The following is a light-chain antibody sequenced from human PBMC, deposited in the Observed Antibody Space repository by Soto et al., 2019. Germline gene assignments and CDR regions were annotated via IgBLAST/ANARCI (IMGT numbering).Light chain of an antibody. CDR3: QQYNSYSRT. Sequence: DIQMTQSPSTLSASVGDRVTITCRASQSISTWLAWYQQKPGKAPKVLIYKASSLESGVPSRFSGSGSGTEFPLTISSLQPDDFATYYCQQYNSYSRTFGQGTKVEIK. CDR2: KAS. CDR1: QSISTW. J-gene: IGKJ1*01. V-gene: IGKV1-5*03.